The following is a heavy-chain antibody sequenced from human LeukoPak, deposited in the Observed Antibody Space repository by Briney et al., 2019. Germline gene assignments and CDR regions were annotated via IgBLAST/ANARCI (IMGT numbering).Heavy chain of an antibody. CDR1: GYTFTGNY. CDR3: ARMGMDPAMITNFFDY. D-gene: IGHD5-18*01. CDR2: IHPSGGST. Sequence: ASVKVSCKSSGYTFTGNYLHWVRQAPGQGLEWMGVIHPSGGSTHYAQKFQGRLTVTRDTSTTTVYMELSSLRSEDTAVYYCARMGMDPAMITNFFDYWGQGTLVTVSS. J-gene: IGHJ4*02. V-gene: IGHV1-46*01.